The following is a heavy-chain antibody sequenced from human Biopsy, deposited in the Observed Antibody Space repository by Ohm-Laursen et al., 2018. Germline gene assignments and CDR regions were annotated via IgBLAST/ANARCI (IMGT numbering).Heavy chain of an antibody. Sequence: SLRLSCAASRFTFSTYGMHWVRQAPGKGLEWVAVISFDGSDQRYADSVKGRFTISRDNSKNTLYLQMNSLRAEDTAVFYCVKDRGVAGTDYYYGMDVWGQGATVTVSS. CDR1: RFTFSTYG. CDR2: ISFDGSDQ. CDR3: VKDRGVAGTDYYYGMDV. V-gene: IGHV3-30*18. D-gene: IGHD3-10*01. J-gene: IGHJ6*01.